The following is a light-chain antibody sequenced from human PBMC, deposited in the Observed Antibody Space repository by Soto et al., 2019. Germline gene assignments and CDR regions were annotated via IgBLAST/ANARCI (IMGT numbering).Light chain of an antibody. CDR2: GAS. CDR3: QEYGSSPFT. J-gene: IGKJ4*01. CDR1: QSVSSSY. Sequence: EIVLTQSPGTLSLSPGERATLSCRASQSVSSSYLAWYQQTPGQAPRLLIYGASSRATGIRDRFSGSGSGTDFTLTISRLEPEEFAVYYCQEYGSSPFTFGGGTNVEIK. V-gene: IGKV3-20*01.